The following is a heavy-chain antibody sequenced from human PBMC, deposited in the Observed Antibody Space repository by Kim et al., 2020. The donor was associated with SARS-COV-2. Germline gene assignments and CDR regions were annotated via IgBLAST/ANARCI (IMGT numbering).Heavy chain of an antibody. CDR3: ARDQSRITIFGVVINYYYMDV. J-gene: IGHJ6*03. CDR1: GFTFSSYW. CDR2: IKQDGSEK. Sequence: GGYLRLSCAASGFTFSSYWMSWVRQAPGKGLEWVANIKQDGSEKYYVDSVKGRFTISRDNAKNSLYLQMNSLRAEDTAVYYCARDQSRITIFGVVINYYYMDVWGKGTTVTVSS. D-gene: IGHD3-3*01. V-gene: IGHV3-7*01.